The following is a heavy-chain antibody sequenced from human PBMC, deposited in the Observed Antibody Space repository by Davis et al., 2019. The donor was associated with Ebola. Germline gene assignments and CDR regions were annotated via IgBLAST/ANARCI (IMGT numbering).Heavy chain of an antibody. CDR2: IIPILGIA. Sequence: AASVKVSCKASGGTFSSYAISWVRQAPGQGLEWMGRIIPILGIANYAQKFQGRVTITADKSTSTAYMELSSLRSEDTAVYYCARGQEGYDFWSGYFPWGQGTLVTVSS. CDR1: GGTFSSYA. CDR3: ARGQEGYDFWSGYFP. V-gene: IGHV1-69*04. D-gene: IGHD3-3*01. J-gene: IGHJ5*02.